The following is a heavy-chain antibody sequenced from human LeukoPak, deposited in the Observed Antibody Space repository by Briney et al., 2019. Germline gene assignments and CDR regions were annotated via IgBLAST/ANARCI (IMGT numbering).Heavy chain of an antibody. Sequence: SDTLSLTCAVYGGSFNGASFRHYFWSWIRQPPGKGLEWIGDITHDGITTYSPSLKSRITISLDTSKNQFSLKLSSVTAADASVYYCARNYREITEVREVLSDAFDFWGQGTMVTVSS. CDR1: GGSFNGASFRHYF. V-gene: IGHV4-34*01. CDR2: ITHDGIT. J-gene: IGHJ3*01. D-gene: IGHD3-10*01. CDR3: ARNYREITEVREVLSDAFDF.